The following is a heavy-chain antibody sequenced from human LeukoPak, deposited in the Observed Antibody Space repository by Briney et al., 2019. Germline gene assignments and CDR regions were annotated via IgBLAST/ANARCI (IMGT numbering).Heavy chain of an antibody. CDR3: ATIPQGGEKWLVIY. J-gene: IGHJ4*02. CDR1: GYTFTGYY. Sequence: ASVKVSCKASGYTFTGYYMHWVRQAPGQGLEWMGWINPNSGGTNYAQKFQGRVTMTEDTSADTAYMELCSLRSEDTAVYYCATIPQGGEKWLVIYWGQGTLVTVSS. CDR2: INPNSGGT. D-gene: IGHD6-19*01. V-gene: IGHV1-2*02.